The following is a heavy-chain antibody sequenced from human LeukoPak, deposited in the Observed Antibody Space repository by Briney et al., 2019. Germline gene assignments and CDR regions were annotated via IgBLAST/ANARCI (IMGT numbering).Heavy chain of an antibody. CDR1: GYAFTDFY. J-gene: IGHJ4*02. D-gene: IGHD3-9*01. CDR3: ARDEKGILTGYWNFDY. V-gene: IGHV1-2*02. CDR2: INPNSGGT. Sequence: ASVKVSCKASGYAFTDFYIHWVRQAPGQGLEWMGWINPNSGGTNYAQKFQGRVTMTRDTSISTAYMELSRLRSDDTAVYYCARDEKGILTGYWNFDYWGQGTLVTVSS.